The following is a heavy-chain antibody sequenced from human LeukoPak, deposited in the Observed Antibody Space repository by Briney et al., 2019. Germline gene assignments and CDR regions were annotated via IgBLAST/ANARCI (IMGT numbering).Heavy chain of an antibody. CDR3: ARDGGKVQD. V-gene: IGHV4-59*01. Sequence: SETLSLTCTVSGGSISSYYWSWVRQPPGKGLEWIGYIHYSGSTNYNPSLKSRVTISVDTPKNQFSLKLSSVTAADTAVYYCARDGGKVQDWGQGTLVTVSS. D-gene: IGHD1-1*01. CDR1: GGSISSYY. J-gene: IGHJ4*02. CDR2: IHYSGST.